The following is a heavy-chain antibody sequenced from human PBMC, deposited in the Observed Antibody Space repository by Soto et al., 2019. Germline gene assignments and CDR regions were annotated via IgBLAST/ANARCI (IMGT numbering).Heavy chain of an antibody. Sequence: GESLKISCKGSGYSFATYWIGWVRQMPGKGLEWMGIMYPGDSDTTYSPAFQGQVIISADKSISTAYLQWSSLKASDTAIYYCARHPRYCTGGSCSPYMDVWGKGTTVTVSS. J-gene: IGHJ6*03. CDR1: GYSFATYW. D-gene: IGHD2-8*02. CDR2: MYPGDSDT. CDR3: ARHPRYCTGGSCSPYMDV. V-gene: IGHV5-51*01.